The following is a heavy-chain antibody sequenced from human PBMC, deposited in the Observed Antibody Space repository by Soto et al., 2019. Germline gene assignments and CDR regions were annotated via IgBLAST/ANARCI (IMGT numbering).Heavy chain of an antibody. CDR2: ISYDGSNK. Sequence: GGSLRLSCAASGFTFSSYGMHWVRQAPGKGLEWVAVISYDGSNKYYADSVKGRFTISRDNSKNTLYLQMNSLRAEDTAVYYCAKEYYDSSGYYLQYYFDYWGQGTLVTVSS. CDR1: GFTFSSYG. CDR3: AKEYYDSSGYYLQYYFDY. V-gene: IGHV3-30*18. J-gene: IGHJ4*02. D-gene: IGHD3-22*01.